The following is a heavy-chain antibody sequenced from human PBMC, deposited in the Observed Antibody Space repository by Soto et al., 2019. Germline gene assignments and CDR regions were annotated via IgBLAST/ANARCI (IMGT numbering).Heavy chain of an antibody. J-gene: IGHJ6*02. CDR2: ISAYNGNT. D-gene: IGHD6-19*01. Sequence: ASVKVSCKASGYTFTSYGISWVRQAPGQGLDWMGWISAYNGNTNYAQKLQGRVTMTTDTSTSTAYMELRSRRSDDTAVYYCARDFHDPLAVARYYYYYYDMDVWGQGTTVAVSS. CDR1: GYTFTSYG. CDR3: ARDFHDPLAVARYYYYYYDMDV. V-gene: IGHV1-18*04.